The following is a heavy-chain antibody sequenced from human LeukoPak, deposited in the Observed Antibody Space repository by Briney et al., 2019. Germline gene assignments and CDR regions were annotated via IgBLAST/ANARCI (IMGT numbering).Heavy chain of an antibody. V-gene: IGHV3-23*01. CDR2: ISGGGGST. CDR1: GFTFSSYA. CDR3: ARDRGSREDGMDV. D-gene: IGHD1-26*01. Sequence: GGSLRLSCAASGFTFSSYAMSWVRQALGKGLEWVSAISGGGGSTYYADSVKGRFTISRDNSKNTLFLQMNRLRAEDTAVYNCARDRGSREDGMDVWGQGTTVTVSS. J-gene: IGHJ6*02.